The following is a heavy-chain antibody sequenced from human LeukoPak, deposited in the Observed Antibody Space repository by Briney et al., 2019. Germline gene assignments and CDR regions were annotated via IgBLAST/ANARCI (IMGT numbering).Heavy chain of an antibody. CDR1: QFTLSSYN. V-gene: IGHV3-21*05. CDR3: VGDKDYAFDT. CDR2: IGASGNY. Sequence: GGSLRLSCTPSQFTLSSYNLMWLRQAPGKGLEWIAYIGASGNYYYSDSVKGRFTISRDNAKNSLFLQMNSLRAEDTAVYYCVGDKDYAFDTWGQGTMVTVSS. D-gene: IGHD4-11*01. J-gene: IGHJ3*02.